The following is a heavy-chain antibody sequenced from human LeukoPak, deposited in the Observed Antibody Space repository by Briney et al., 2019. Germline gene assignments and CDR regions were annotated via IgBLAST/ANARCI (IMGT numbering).Heavy chain of an antibody. J-gene: IGHJ3*02. CDR3: ARPGRRRIHAFDI. V-gene: IGHV4-34*01. CDR2: INHSGST. CDR1: GFTFSSYG. Sequence: GSLRLSCAASGFTFSSYGMHWVRQPPGKGLEWIGEINHSGSTNYNPSLKSRVTISVDTSKNQFSLKLSSVTAADTAVYYCARPGRRRIHAFDIWGQGTMVTVSS. D-gene: IGHD2-15*01.